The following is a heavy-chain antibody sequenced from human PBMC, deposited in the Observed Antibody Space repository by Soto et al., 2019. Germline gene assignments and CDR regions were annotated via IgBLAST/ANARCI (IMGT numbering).Heavy chain of an antibody. V-gene: IGHV3-30*03. D-gene: IGHD3-22*01. J-gene: IGHJ5*02. CDR1: GFTFSSYN. CDR2: VSYGGSDK. Sequence: GGSLRLSCVASGFTFSSYNMHWVRQAPGKGLEWVAFVSYGGSDKKYVDSVNGRFTISRDNSKNTLYLQMNSLRAEDTAVYYCARGADYDSSGIRLNWFDPWGQGTLVTVS. CDR3: ARGADYDSSGIRLNWFDP.